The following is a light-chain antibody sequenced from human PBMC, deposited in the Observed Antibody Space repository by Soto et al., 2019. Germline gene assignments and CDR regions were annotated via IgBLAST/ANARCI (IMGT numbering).Light chain of an antibody. V-gene: IGLV2-14*01. CDR1: SSDVGAFNH. Sequence: QSALTQPASVSGSPGQSITISCTGTSSDVGAFNHVSWYQQPPGKAPKLMIFEVTNRPSGVSNRFSGSKSGNTASLTISGLQAEDEADYYCTSYTTRSTLVFGGGTTLTVL. CDR3: TSYTTRSTLV. CDR2: EVT. J-gene: IGLJ2*01.